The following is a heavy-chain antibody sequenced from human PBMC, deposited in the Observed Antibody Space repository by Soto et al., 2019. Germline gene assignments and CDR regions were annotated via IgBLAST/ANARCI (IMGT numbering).Heavy chain of an antibody. Sequence: TLSLTCTVSGGSISSGGYYWSWIRQHPGKGLEWIGYIYYSGSTYYNPSLKSRVTISVDTSKNQFSLKLSSVTAADTAVYYCARDLGGYSGYDSLNWFDPWGQGTLVTVSS. CDR1: GGSISSGGYY. J-gene: IGHJ5*02. CDR3: ARDLGGYSGYDSLNWFDP. D-gene: IGHD5-12*01. CDR2: IYYSGST. V-gene: IGHV4-31*03.